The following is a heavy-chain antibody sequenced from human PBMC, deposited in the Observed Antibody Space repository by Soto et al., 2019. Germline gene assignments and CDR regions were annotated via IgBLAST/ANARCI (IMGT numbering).Heavy chain of an antibody. D-gene: IGHD3-10*01. CDR1: GFSLSTSGMC. Sequence: SGPTLVNPTQTLTLTCAFSGFSLSTSGMCVSWIRQPPGKALEWLALIDWDDDKYYSTSLKTRLTISKDTSKDQVVLTMTNMDPVDTATYYCARMGSGYYGMDVWGQGTTVTVSS. V-gene: IGHV2-70*01. J-gene: IGHJ6*02. CDR3: ARMGSGYYGMDV. CDR2: IDWDDDK.